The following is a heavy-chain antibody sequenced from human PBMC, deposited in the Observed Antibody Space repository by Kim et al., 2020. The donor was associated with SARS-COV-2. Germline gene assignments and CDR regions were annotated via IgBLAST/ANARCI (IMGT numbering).Heavy chain of an antibody. CDR2: IYPGDSDT. CDR3: ARLGRYYAILTGYYSPLDV. D-gene: IGHD3-9*01. CDR1: GYSFTSYW. J-gene: IGHJ6*02. V-gene: IGHV5-51*01. Sequence: GESLKISCKGSGYSFTSYWIGWVRQMPGKGLEWMGIIYPGDSDTRYSPSFQGQVTISADKSISTAYLQWSSLKASDTAMYYCARLGRYYAILTGYYSPLDVWGQGTTVTVSS.